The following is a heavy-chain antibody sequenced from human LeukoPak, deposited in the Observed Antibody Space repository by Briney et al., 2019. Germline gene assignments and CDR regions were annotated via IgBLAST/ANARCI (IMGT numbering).Heavy chain of an antibody. CDR3: ASRGLGIGDGHDY. CDR2: IYLGYSVT. Sequence: GESLKTPRKGSGYSFTIYWIGWVRQMPGKGLGLRGIIYLGYSVTRYSPPLQGQVTISGDKSISTAYLQWSSLKDSDTDVYYCASRGLGIGDGHDYWRQGTLVTVCS. D-gene: IGHD7-27*01. J-gene: IGHJ4*02. CDR1: GYSFTIYW. V-gene: IGHV5-51*01.